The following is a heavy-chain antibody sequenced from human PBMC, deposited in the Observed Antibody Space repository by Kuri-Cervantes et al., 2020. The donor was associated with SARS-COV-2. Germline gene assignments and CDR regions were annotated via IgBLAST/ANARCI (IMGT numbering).Heavy chain of an antibody. Sequence: GESLKISCAASGFTFDDYAMSWVRQAPGKGLEWVSAISGSGGSTYYADSVKGRFTISRDNSKNTLYLQMNSLRAEDTAVYYCAKSLDIVVVPAATDYWGQGTLVTVSS. D-gene: IGHD2-2*01. CDR1: GFTFDDYA. CDR3: AKSLDIVVVPAATDY. CDR2: ISGSGGST. V-gene: IGHV3-23*01. J-gene: IGHJ4*02.